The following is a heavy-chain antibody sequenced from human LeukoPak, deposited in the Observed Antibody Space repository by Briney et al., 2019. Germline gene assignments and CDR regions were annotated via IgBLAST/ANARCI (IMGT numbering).Heavy chain of an antibody. CDR2: INHSGST. V-gene: IGHV4-34*01. CDR1: GGSFSGYY. D-gene: IGHD3-10*01. J-gene: IGHJ4*02. Sequence: SETLSLTCAVYGGSFSGYYWSWIRQPPGKGLEWIGEINHSGSTNYNPSLKSRVTISVDTSKNQFSLKLSSVTAADTAVYCCARVGSRSVLRTFDYRGQGTLVTVSS. CDR3: ARVGSRSVLRTFDY.